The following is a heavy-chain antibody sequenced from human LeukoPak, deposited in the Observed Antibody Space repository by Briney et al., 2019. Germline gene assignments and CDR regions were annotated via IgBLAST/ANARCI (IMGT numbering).Heavy chain of an antibody. CDR1: GGTFSSYA. CDR3: ARDSDWNYERPYYMDV. CDR2: IIPIFGTA. J-gene: IGHJ6*03. D-gene: IGHD1-7*01. V-gene: IGHV1-69*05. Sequence: SVKVSCKASGGTFSSYAISWVRQAPGQGLEWMGRIIPIFGTANYAQKFQGRVTITTDESTSTAYMELSRLRSEDTAVYYCARDSDWNYERPYYMDVWGKGTTVTVSS.